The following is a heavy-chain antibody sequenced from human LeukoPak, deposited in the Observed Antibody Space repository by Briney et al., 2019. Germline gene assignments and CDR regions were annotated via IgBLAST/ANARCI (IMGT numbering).Heavy chain of an antibody. CDR2: ISWNSGSI. CDR3: AKDAYGSGSYVNY. V-gene: IGHV3-9*01. Sequence: PGRSLRLSCAASGFTFDDYATHWVRQAPGKGLEWVSGISWNSGSIGYADSVKGRFTISRDNAKNSLYLQMNSLRAEDTALYYCAKDAYGSGSYVNYWGQGTLVTVSS. CDR1: GFTFDDYA. D-gene: IGHD3-10*01. J-gene: IGHJ4*02.